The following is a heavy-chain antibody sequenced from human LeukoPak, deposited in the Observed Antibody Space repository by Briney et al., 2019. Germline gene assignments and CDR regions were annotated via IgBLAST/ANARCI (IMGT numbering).Heavy chain of an antibody. J-gene: IGHJ6*03. CDR3: ARKARGYMDV. CDR2: IYTSGST. CDR1: GGSISSGSYY. Sequence: PSETLSLTCTVSGGSISSGSYYWSWIRQPAGKGLEWIGRIYTSGSTNYNPSLKSRVTISVDKSKNQFPLKLSSVTAADTAVYYCARKARGYMDVWGKGTTVTVSS. V-gene: IGHV4-61*02. D-gene: IGHD3-10*01.